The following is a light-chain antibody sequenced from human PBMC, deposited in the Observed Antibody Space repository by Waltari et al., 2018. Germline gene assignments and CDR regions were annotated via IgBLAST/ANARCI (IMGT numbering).Light chain of an antibody. CDR1: QSISTY. CDR2: SAS. Sequence: DTQMTQSPSSLSASVGDRVTITCRTSQSISTYLNWYQQKPGKAPKLLSYSASTLQSGAPSRFSGSGSGTDFTLTISSLQPEDFATYLCQQGYSSLVTFGQGTKVEV. J-gene: IGKJ1*01. CDR3: QQGYSSLVT. V-gene: IGKV1-39*01.